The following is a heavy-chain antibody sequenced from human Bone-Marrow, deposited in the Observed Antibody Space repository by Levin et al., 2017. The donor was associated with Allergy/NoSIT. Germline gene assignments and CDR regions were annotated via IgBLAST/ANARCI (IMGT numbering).Heavy chain of an antibody. D-gene: IGHD5-12*01. Sequence: ASETLSLTCAVYGGSFSDYYWNWIRQPPGKGLEWIGEINHSEKTNYNPSLKGRVIISVDTSKNQFSLKLNSVTAADTAMYYCASPPTVSGYGYYFEYWGQGTLVTVSS. CDR2: INHSEKT. CDR1: GGSFSDYY. J-gene: IGHJ4*02. CDR3: ASPPTVSGYGYYFEY. V-gene: IGHV4-34*01.